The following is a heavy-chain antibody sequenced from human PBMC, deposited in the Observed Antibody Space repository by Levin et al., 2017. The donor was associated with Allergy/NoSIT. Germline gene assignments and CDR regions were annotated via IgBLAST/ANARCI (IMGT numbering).Heavy chain of an antibody. D-gene: IGHD2-2*01. V-gene: IGHV4-4*07. CDR2: IYTNENT. Sequence: SQTLSLTCTVSGGSITSSYWSWIRQPAGKGLEWIGRIYTNENTNYNPSFKSRVTMSVDTSKNQFSLTLSSVTAADTAVYYCARKNCRGPSCWYWYFDLWGRGTLVTVSS. J-gene: IGHJ2*01. CDR1: GGSITSSY. CDR3: ARKNCRGPSCWYWYFDL.